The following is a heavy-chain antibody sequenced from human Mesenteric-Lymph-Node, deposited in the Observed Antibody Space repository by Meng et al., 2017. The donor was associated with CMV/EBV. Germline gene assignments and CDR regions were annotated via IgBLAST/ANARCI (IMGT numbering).Heavy chain of an antibody. V-gene: IGHV4-34*01. CDR2: INHSGST. CDR3: ARGGLRITIFGVVPWGLDY. D-gene: IGHD3-3*01. J-gene: IGHJ4*02. Sequence: SETLSLTCTVSGGSISSYYWSWIRQPPGKGLEWIGEINHSGSTNYNPSLKSRVTISVDTSKNQFSLKLSSVTAADTAVYYCARGGLRITIFGVVPWGLDYWGQGTLVTVSS. CDR1: GGSISSYY.